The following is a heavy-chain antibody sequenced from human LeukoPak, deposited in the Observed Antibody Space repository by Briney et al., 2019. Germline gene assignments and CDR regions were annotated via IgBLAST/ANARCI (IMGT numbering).Heavy chain of an antibody. CDR3: ASTTTYYDILTGYSDAFDI. CDR1: GYTFTGYY. J-gene: IGHJ3*02. V-gene: IGHV1-2*02. CDR2: INPNSGGT. Sequence: ASVKVSCKASGYTFTGYYMHWVRQAPGQGLEWMGWINPNSGGTNYAQKFQGRVTMTRDTSISTAYMELSRLRSDDTAVYYCASTTTYYDILTGYSDAFDIWGQGTMVTVSS. D-gene: IGHD3-9*01.